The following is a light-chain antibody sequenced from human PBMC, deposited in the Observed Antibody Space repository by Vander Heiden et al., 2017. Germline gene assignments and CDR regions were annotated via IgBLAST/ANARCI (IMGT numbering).Light chain of an antibody. Sequence: IQMTHSPSALSASVGDRVTLTCRASETINNWLVWFQQKTGKAPKVLVYKASHLESGVPSRFSGSGSGTDFTLTISSLQPDDFATYYCQQYGTYPYTFGQGTTLQIQ. CDR3: QQYGTYPYT. V-gene: IGKV1-5*03. CDR2: KAS. CDR1: ETINNW. J-gene: IGKJ2*01.